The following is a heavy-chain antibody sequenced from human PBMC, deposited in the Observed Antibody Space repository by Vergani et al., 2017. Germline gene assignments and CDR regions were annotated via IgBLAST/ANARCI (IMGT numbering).Heavy chain of an antibody. D-gene: IGHD3-22*01. V-gene: IGHV1-2*02. CDR1: GYTFTGYS. Sequence: QVQLVQSGAEVKKPGASVKVSCQASGYTFTGYSMHWVRQAPGQGLEWMGWINPNSGGTNYAQKFQGRVTMTRDTSISTAYMELSRLRSDETAVYYCAIPSPYYYDSSGYWDYWGQGTLVTVSS. J-gene: IGHJ4*02. CDR2: INPNSGGT. CDR3: AIPSPYYYDSSGYWDY.